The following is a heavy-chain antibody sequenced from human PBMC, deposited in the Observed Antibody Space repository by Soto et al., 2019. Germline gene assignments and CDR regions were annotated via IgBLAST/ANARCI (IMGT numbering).Heavy chain of an antibody. D-gene: IGHD2-2*01. Sequence: SSALSLTFAFSGGSFSGYYWSWIRQPPGKGLEWIGEINHSGSTNYNPSLKSRVTISVDTSKNQFSLKLSSVTAADTAVYYCARGRDIVVVPAAIHGDDYWGQGTLVTVSS. CDR3: ARGRDIVVVPAAIHGDDY. CDR2: INHSGST. V-gene: IGHV4-34*01. J-gene: IGHJ4*02. CDR1: GGSFSGYY.